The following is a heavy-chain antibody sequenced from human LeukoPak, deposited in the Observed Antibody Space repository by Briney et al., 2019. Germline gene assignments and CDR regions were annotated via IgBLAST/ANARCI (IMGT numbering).Heavy chain of an antibody. CDR1: GFTFSSYS. V-gene: IGHV3-21*01. J-gene: IGHJ4*02. Sequence: GGSLRLSCAASGFTFSSYSMNWVRQAPGKGLEWVSSISSSSSYIYYADSVKGRFTISRDNAKNSLYLQMNSLRAEDTAVYYCAGATFPHDYGDYWGQGTLVTVSS. CDR3: AGATFPHDYGDY. CDR2: ISSSSSYI.